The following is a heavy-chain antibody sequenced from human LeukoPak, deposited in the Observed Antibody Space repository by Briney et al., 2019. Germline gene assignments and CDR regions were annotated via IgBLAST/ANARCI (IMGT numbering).Heavy chain of an antibody. Sequence: SVNLSRNASAATFTSYAISWLRHAPAQGLERMGGIIPIFDTANYAQNVQGRVTITADESKSTAYMELSSLRSEDTAVYYCAREGYSGYDSGYWGQGTLVTVAS. D-gene: IGHD5-12*01. V-gene: IGHV1-69*13. CDR3: AREGYSGYDSGY. CDR1: AATFTSYA. CDR2: IIPIFDTA. J-gene: IGHJ4*02.